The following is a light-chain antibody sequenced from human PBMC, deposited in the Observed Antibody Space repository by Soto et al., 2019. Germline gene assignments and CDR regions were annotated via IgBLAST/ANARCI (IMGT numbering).Light chain of an antibody. CDR2: DAY. CDR1: QNFRGL. Sequence: EVVLTQSPVTLPLSPGERATLSCRASQNFRGLLAWNQQKPGQAPRLLIYDAYNRATSIPPRFIGSGSGTDFSLTISSLEPEDSAVYYCHQRHMWPITFGQGTRLEIK. CDR3: HQRHMWPIT. J-gene: IGKJ5*01. V-gene: IGKV3-11*01.